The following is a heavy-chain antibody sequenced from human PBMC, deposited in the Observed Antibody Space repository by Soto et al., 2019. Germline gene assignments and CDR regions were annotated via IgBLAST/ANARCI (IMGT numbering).Heavy chain of an antibody. V-gene: IGHV3-13*01. CDR1: GFTFSSYD. CDR3: ARYSGSNVYYFDY. D-gene: IGHD6-6*01. Sequence: EVQLVESGGGLVQPGGSLRLSCAASGFTFSSYDMHWVRQATGKGLEWVSAIGTAGDTYYPGSVKGRFTISRDNAKNSLYLQMNSLRADDTAVYDCARYSGSNVYYFDYWGQGTLVTFSS. CDR2: IGTAGDT. J-gene: IGHJ4*02.